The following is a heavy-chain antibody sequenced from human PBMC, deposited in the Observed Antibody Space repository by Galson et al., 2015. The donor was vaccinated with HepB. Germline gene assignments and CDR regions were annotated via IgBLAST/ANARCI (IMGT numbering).Heavy chain of an antibody. D-gene: IGHD3-10*01. CDR2: ISWNSGSI. CDR1: GFTFDDYA. CDR3: AGSSRGDAFDI. V-gene: IGHV3-9*01. J-gene: IGHJ3*02. Sequence: SLRLSCAASGFTFDDYAMHWVRQAPGKGLEWVSGISWNSGSIGYADSVKGRFTISRDNAKNSLYLQMNSLRAEDTALYYCAGSSRGDAFDIWGQGTMVTVSS.